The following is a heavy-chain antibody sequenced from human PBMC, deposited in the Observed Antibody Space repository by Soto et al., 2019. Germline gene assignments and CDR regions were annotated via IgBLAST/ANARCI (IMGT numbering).Heavy chain of an antibody. D-gene: IGHD3-3*02. V-gene: IGHV4-61*03. CDR1: GGSVGSGIYY. Sequence: PSETLSLTCTVSGGSVGSGIYYCSWIRQPLGKGLGWIGYIYYSGNTDYNPSLRGRATISVDKAKNHFSMQLTSVTSADTAIYYCARDSVLAYY. CDR2: IYYSGNT. J-gene: IGHJ6*03. CDR3: ARDSVLAYY.